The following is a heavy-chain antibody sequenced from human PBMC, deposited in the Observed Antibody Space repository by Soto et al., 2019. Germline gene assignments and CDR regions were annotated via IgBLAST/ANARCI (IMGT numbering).Heavy chain of an antibody. CDR2: IDPSDSYT. Sequence: GESLKISCKGSGYSFTSYWISWVRQMPGKGLEWMGRIDPSDSYTNYSPSSQGHVTISADKSISTAYLQWSSLKASDTAMYYCAILRFLEWLSIDYYGMDVWGQGTTVTVSS. CDR3: AILRFLEWLSIDYYGMDV. J-gene: IGHJ6*02. V-gene: IGHV5-10-1*01. CDR1: GYSFTSYW. D-gene: IGHD3-3*01.